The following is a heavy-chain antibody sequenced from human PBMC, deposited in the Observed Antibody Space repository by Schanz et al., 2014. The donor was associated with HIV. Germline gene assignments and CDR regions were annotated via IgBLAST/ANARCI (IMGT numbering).Heavy chain of an antibody. CDR3: AKEAVTTFFDY. CDR2: ISYDGSNE. Sequence: QVQLVESGGGVVHPGRSLRLSCAASGFTFSNYVMHWVRRAPGKGLECVAVISYDGSNEYYADSVKGRFTISRDNSKNTLYLQMNSLRAEDTAVYYCAKEAVTTFFDYWGQGTLVTVSS. CDR1: GFTFSNYV. D-gene: IGHD4-4*01. J-gene: IGHJ4*02. V-gene: IGHV3-33*05.